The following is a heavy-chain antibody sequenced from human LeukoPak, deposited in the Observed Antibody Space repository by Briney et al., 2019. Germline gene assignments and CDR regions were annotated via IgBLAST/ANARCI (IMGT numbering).Heavy chain of an antibody. V-gene: IGHV3-21*01. D-gene: IGHD5-18*01. Sequence: PGGSLRLSCAASGFTFSDYSMHWVRQAPGKGLEWVSCISSTSSYIYYADSVRGRFTISRDNANNSLYLQMNSLRAEDTAVYYCARGQLWQTGWFDPWGQGTLVTVSS. CDR1: GFTFSDYS. CDR2: ISSTSSYI. CDR3: ARGQLWQTGWFDP. J-gene: IGHJ5*02.